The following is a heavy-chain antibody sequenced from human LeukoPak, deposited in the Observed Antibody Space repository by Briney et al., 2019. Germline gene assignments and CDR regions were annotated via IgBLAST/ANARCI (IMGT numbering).Heavy chain of an antibody. J-gene: IGHJ6*03. CDR3: ARAKLLPHYYGSGSYSSWRNYYYMDV. CDR2: IDHTGST. V-gene: IGHV4-59*01. CDR1: DDSISIYY. Sequence: PSETLSLTCSVSDDSISIYYWSWIRQPPGKGLEWIGYIDHTGSTNYNPSLNSRVTISRDTSKNQFSLKLSSVTAADTAVYYCARAKLLPHYYGSGSYSSWRNYYYMDVWGKGTTVTISS. D-gene: IGHD3-10*01.